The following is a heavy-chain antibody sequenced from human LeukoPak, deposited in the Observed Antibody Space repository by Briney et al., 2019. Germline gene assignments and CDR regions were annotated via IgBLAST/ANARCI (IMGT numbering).Heavy chain of an antibody. CDR2: IIPIFGTA. J-gene: IGHJ6*03. V-gene: IGHV1-69*13. CDR1: GGTFSSYA. D-gene: IGHD2-2*01. CDR3: ARDRPYCSSTSCYGWTRTGWYYYYMDV. Sequence: SVKVSCKASGGTFSSYAISWVRQAPGQGLEWMGGIIPIFGTANYAQKFQGRVTITADESTSTAYMELSSPRSEDTAVYYCARDRPYCSSTSCYGWTRTGWYYYYMDVWGKGTTVTVSS.